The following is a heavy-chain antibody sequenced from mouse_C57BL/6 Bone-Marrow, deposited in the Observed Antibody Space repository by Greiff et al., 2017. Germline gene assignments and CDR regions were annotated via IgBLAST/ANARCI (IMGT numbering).Heavy chain of an antibody. J-gene: IGHJ3*01. V-gene: IGHV1-69*01. CDR1: GYTFPSYW. D-gene: IGHD2-4*01. CDR3: APYDYDGGFAY. Sequence: QVQLQQPGAELVMPGASVKLSCKASGYTFPSYWMHWVKQRPGQGLEWIGKIDPSDSYTNYNQKFKGKSTLTVDKSSSTAYMQLSSLTSEDSAVYYCAPYDYDGGFAYWGQGTLVTVSA. CDR2: IDPSDSYT.